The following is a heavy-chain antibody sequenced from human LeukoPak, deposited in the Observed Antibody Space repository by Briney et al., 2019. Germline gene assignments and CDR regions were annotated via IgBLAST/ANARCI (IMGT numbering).Heavy chain of an antibody. D-gene: IGHD3-10*01. CDR1: GYTFTSYD. CDR3: ARGITHKRRGHDY. Sequence: ASVKVSCKASGYTFTSYDINWVRQATGQGLEWMGWMNPKSGNTGYARKFQGRVTMTRNTSISTAYMELSSLSSEDTAVYYCARGITHKRRGHDYWGQGTLVTVSS. CDR2: MNPKSGNT. J-gene: IGHJ4*02. V-gene: IGHV1-8*01.